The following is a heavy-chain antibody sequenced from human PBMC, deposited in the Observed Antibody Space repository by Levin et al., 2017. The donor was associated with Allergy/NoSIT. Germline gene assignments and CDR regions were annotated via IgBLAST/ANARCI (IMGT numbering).Heavy chain of an antibody. CDR2: ISSGGSAI. CDR1: GFTFSSYT. J-gene: IGHJ4*02. Sequence: GESLKISCAASGFTFSSYTMNWVRQAPGKGLEWVSYISSGGSAIYYADSVKGRFTISRDNANNSLYLQMNSLRAEDTAVYYCARDRRQQLVPYYFDYWGQGTLVTVSS. D-gene: IGHD6-13*01. CDR3: ARDRRQQLVPYYFDY. V-gene: IGHV3-48*01.